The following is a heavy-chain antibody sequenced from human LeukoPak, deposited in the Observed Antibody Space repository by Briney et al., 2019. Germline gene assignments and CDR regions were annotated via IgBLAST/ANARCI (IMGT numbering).Heavy chain of an antibody. CDR3: ARDPSPNCSSTSCHYMDV. D-gene: IGHD2-2*01. CDR2: IIPIFGTA. CDR1: GGTFSSYA. Sequence: SVKVSCKASGGTFSSYAISWVRQAPGQGLEWMGGIIPIFGTANYAQKFQGRVTITTDESTSTAYMELSSLRSEDTAVYYCARDPSPNCSSTSCHYMDVWGKGTTVTVSS. J-gene: IGHJ6*03. V-gene: IGHV1-69*05.